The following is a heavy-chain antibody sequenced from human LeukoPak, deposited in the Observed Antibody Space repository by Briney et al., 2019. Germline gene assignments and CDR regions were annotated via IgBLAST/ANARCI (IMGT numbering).Heavy chain of an antibody. CDR2: IYHSGST. Sequence: SETLSLTCTVSGYSISSGYYWGWIRQPPGKGLEWIGSIYHSGSTYYNPSLKSRVTISVDTSKNQFSLKLNSVTAADTAVYYCARNGAYSADYWGQGTLVTVSS. CDR1: GYSISSGYY. CDR3: ARNGAYSADY. V-gene: IGHV4-38-2*02. D-gene: IGHD2-8*01. J-gene: IGHJ4*02.